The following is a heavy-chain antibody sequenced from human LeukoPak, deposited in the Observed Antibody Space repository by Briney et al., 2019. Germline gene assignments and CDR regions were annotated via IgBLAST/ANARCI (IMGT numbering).Heavy chain of an antibody. Sequence: ASVKVSCKASGYTFTSYDINWVRQATGQGLEWMGWMNPNSGNTGYTQKFQGRVTMTRNTSISTAYMELSSLRSEDTAVYYCARDPPVTYYYDSSGSGMDVWGQGTTVTVSS. CDR2: MNPNSGNT. CDR3: ARDPPVTYYYDSSGSGMDV. J-gene: IGHJ6*02. D-gene: IGHD3-22*01. CDR1: GYTFTSYD. V-gene: IGHV1-8*01.